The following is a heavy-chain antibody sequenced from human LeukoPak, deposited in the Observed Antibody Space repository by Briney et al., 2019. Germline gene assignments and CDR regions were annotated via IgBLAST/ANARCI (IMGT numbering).Heavy chain of an antibody. D-gene: IGHD3-10*01. V-gene: IGHV4-34*01. Sequence: PSETLSLTCAVYGGSFSGYYWSWIRQPPGKGLEWIGEINHSGSTNCNPSLKSRVTISVDTSKNQFSLKLSSVTAADTAVYYCARTAMVRGVIYTPYNWFDPWGQGTLVTVSS. CDR1: GGSFSGYY. J-gene: IGHJ5*02. CDR3: ARTAMVRGVIYTPYNWFDP. CDR2: INHSGST.